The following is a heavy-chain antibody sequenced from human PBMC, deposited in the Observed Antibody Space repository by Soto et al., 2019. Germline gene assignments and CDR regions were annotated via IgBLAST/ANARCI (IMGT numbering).Heavy chain of an antibody. Sequence: PSETLSLTCTVSGGTISSGSYYWAWIRQAPGKGLAWVGSIDSSGSTNYNPSLKSRVTISVDTSKNHFSLKLASVTAADTAIYYCVRGVEAASGHTGFDSWGQGTAVTVSS. CDR1: GGTISSGSYY. CDR3: VRGVEAASGHTGFDS. CDR2: IDSSGST. V-gene: IGHV4-39*02. D-gene: IGHD1-1*01. J-gene: IGHJ4*02.